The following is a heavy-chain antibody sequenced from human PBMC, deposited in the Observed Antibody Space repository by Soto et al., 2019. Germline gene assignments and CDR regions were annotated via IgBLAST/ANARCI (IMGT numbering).Heavy chain of an antibody. V-gene: IGHV3-33*01. CDR2: IWYDGSNK. Sequence: QVQLVESGGGVVQPGRSLRLSCAASGFMFSSHGMHWIRQAPGKGLEWVAVIWYDGSNKYYADSVKGRFIISRDNSKNTLYLQMNSLRVEDTAVYYCGPDTLDYWGQGTRVTVSS. CDR1: GFMFSSHG. CDR3: GPDTLDY. J-gene: IGHJ4*02.